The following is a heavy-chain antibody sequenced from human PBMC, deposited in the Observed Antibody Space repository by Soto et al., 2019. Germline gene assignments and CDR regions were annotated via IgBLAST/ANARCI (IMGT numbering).Heavy chain of an antibody. Sequence: QVQLVQSGAEVKKPGASVKVSCKASGYTFTSYDINWVRQATGQGLEWMGWMNPNSGNTGYAQKFQGRVTMTRNTSKSTDYMDLSSLRSEDTAVYYCAREASAAGTGWFDPWGQGTLVTVSS. V-gene: IGHV1-8*01. CDR3: AREASAAGTGWFDP. CDR1: GYTFTSYD. CDR2: MNPNSGNT. D-gene: IGHD6-13*01. J-gene: IGHJ5*02.